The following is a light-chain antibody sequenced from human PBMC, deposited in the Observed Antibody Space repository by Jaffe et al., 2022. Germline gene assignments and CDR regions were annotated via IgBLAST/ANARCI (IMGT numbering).Light chain of an antibody. J-gene: IGKJ3*01. CDR1: QSIYSRH. CDR2: GAS. V-gene: IGKV3-20*01. Sequence: EIVLTQSPGTLSSSPGERATLSCRASQSIYSRHLAWYQQKPGQAPRLLIYGASNRATGTPDRFSGSGSGTDFTLTISRLEPEDFAVYYCQQYGSSPLFTFGPGTKVDIK. CDR3: QQYGSSPLFT.